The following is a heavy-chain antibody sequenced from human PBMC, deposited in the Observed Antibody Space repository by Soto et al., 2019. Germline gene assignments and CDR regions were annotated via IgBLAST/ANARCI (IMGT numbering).Heavy chain of an antibody. Sequence: EVQLLASGGGLVQPGGSLRLSCAASGFTFSSYAMSWVRQAPGKGLEWVSAISGSGGSTYYADSVKGRFTISRDNSKNTLYLQMNSLRAEDTAVYYCAKPHPINWNYVDYFDYWGQGTLVTVSS. V-gene: IGHV3-23*01. J-gene: IGHJ4*02. CDR1: GFTFSSYA. D-gene: IGHD1-7*01. CDR3: AKPHPINWNYVDYFDY. CDR2: ISGSGGST.